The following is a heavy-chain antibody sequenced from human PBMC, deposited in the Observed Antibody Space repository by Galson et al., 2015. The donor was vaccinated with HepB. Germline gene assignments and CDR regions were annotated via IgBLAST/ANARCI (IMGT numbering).Heavy chain of an antibody. V-gene: IGHV1-69*04. CDR1: GGTFSSYA. CDR3: AREGVVVTAIIRGDYFDY. D-gene: IGHD2-21*02. CDR2: IIPILGIA. J-gene: IGHJ4*02. Sequence: SVKVSCKASGGTFSSYAISWVRQAPGQGLEWMGRIIPILGIANYAQKFQGRVTITADKSTSTAYMELSSLRSEDTAVYYCAREGVVVTAIIRGDYFDYWGQGTLVTVSS.